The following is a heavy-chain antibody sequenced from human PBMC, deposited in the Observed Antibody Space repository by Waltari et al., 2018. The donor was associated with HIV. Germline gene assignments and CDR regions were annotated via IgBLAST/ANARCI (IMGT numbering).Heavy chain of an antibody. J-gene: IGHJ4*02. D-gene: IGHD4-17*01. CDR3: ARLGTYGDLVDY. CDR2: SYYSGST. CDR1: GGSISSSSYY. V-gene: IGHV4-39*01. Sequence: QLQLQESGPGLVKPSETLSLTCTVSGGSISSSSYYWGWIRQPPGKGLEWIGSSYYSGSTYYNPSLKGRVTISVDTSKNQFSLKLSSVTAADTAVYYCARLGTYGDLVDYWGQGTLVTVSS.